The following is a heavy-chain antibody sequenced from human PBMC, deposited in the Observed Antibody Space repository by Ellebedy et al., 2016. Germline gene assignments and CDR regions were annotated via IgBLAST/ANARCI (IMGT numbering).Heavy chain of an antibody. D-gene: IGHD1-26*01. J-gene: IGHJ6*02. CDR1: GFTFSSYA. V-gene: IGHV3-23*01. CDR2: ISGSGGST. CDR3: AKDRVGATTPVGMDV. Sequence: GESLKISXAASGFTFSSYAMSWVRQAPGKGLEWVSAISGSGGSTYYADSVKGRFTISRDNSKNTLYLQMNSLRAEDTAVYYCAKDRVGATTPVGMDVWGQGTTVTVSS.